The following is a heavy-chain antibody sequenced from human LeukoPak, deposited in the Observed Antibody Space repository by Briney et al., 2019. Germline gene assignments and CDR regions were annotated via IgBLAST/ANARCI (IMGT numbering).Heavy chain of an antibody. J-gene: IGHJ6*02. Sequence: GGSLRLSCGASGFTFSNYAMSWVRQAPGKGLESVSDIRSTGGTTAYADSVKGRFTISRDNSKNTLYLQMNSLRAEDTAVYYCAKVLAPSIAARFYYYGMDVWGQGTTVTVSS. CDR1: GFTFSNYA. CDR3: AKVLAPSIAARFYYYGMDV. D-gene: IGHD6-6*01. CDR2: IRSTGGTT. V-gene: IGHV3-23*01.